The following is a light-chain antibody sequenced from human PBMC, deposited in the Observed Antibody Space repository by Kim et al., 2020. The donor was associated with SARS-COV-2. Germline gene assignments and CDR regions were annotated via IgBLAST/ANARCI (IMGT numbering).Light chain of an antibody. CDR3: CSYANNTTVL. CDR2: EVT. Sequence: QSAVTQPASVSGSPGQSITISCTGTSRDIETYDPVSWYQQHPGKAPKLIIYEVTKRPSGVSDHFSGSRSGNTASLTISGLQAEDDADYSCSYANNTTVLFGGGTQLTVL. V-gene: IGLV2-23*01. CDR1: SRDIETYDP. J-gene: IGLJ2*01.